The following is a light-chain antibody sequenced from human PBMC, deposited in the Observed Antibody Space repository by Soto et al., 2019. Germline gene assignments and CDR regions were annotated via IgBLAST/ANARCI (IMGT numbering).Light chain of an antibody. V-gene: IGKV3-20*01. CDR3: QQYGSSPFT. J-gene: IGKJ2*01. CDR1: QSVSSSH. Sequence: EIVLTQSPGTLSLSPGERATISCRASQSVSSSHLAWYQQKPGQAPRLLIYVTSSRATDIPDRISGTGSGTDFTLTISKLDPEDFAVYYCQQYGSSPFTFGQGTNLEI. CDR2: VTS.